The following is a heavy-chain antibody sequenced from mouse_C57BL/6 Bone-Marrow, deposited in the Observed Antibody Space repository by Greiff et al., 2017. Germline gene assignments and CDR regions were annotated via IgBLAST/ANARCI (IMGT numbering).Heavy chain of an antibody. CDR2: IYPGSGST. Sequence: QVQLKQSGAELVKPGASVKMSCKASGYTFTSYWITWVKQRPGQGLEWIGDIYPGSGSTNYNEKFKSKATLTVDTSSSTAYMQLSSLTSEDSAVYYCARASRQLRLSAFWDWGQGTTLTVSS. D-gene: IGHD3-2*02. J-gene: IGHJ2*01. CDR1: GYTFTSYW. CDR3: ARASRQLRLSAFWD. V-gene: IGHV1-55*01.